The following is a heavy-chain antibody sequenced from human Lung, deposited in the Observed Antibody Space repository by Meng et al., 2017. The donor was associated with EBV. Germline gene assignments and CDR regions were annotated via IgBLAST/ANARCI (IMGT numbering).Heavy chain of an antibody. Sequence: QVQLQQSGPGLVKPSXTLSLTCAXSGDSVSSNSAAWNWIRQSPSRGLEWLGRTYYRSKWYNDYAVSVKSRISINSDTSKNQFSLQLNSVTPEDTAVYYCARDGGSYYRELISWGQGTLVTVSS. V-gene: IGHV6-1*01. J-gene: IGHJ4*02. CDR1: GDSVSSNSAA. CDR3: ARDGGSYYRELIS. CDR2: TYYRSKWYN. D-gene: IGHD1-26*01.